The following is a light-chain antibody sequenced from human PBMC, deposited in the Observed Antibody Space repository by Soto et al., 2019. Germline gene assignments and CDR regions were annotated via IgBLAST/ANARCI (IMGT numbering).Light chain of an antibody. Sequence: DIQMTQSPSTLSASVGDSVTITCRASQSISTWLDWYQQKPGKAPKLLIYKASSLESGVPSSFSGSGSGTEFTLTISSLQPDDFATYYCQQYINRWTFGQGTKVEIK. CDR3: QQYINRWT. J-gene: IGKJ1*01. CDR1: QSISTW. CDR2: KAS. V-gene: IGKV1-5*03.